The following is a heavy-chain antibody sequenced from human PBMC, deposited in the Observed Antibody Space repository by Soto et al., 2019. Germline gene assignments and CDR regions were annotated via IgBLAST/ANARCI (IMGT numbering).Heavy chain of an antibody. CDR1: GFTFSSYA. CDR3: ARATSGWYKDAFDI. Sequence: QVQVVESGGGVVQPGRSLRLSCAASGFTFSSYAMYWVRQAPGKGLEWVAVISYDGSNKYDADPVKGRFTISRDNSKNTLYLQMNSLRAEDTAVYYCARATSGWYKDAFDIWGQGTMVTVSS. J-gene: IGHJ3*02. CDR2: ISYDGSNK. D-gene: IGHD6-19*01. V-gene: IGHV3-30-3*01.